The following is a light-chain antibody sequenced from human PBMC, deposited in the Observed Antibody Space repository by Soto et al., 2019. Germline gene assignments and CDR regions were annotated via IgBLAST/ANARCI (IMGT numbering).Light chain of an antibody. J-gene: IGKJ4*01. CDR3: QQSYSTPLT. V-gene: IGKV1-39*01. CDR1: QSISSY. Sequence: DIPMTQSPSSLPASLGVRVTITCRASQSISSYLNWYQQKPGKAPKLLIYAASSLQSGVPSRFSGSGSGTDFTLTISSLQPEDFATYYCQQSYSTPLTFGGGTKVDIK. CDR2: AAS.